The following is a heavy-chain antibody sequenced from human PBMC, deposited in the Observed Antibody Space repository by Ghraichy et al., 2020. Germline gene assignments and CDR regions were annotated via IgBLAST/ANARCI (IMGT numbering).Heavy chain of an antibody. Sequence: GESLNISCAASGFTVSSNYMSWVRQAPGKGLEWVSVIYSGGSTYYADSVKGRFTISIDNSKNTLYLQMNSLRAEDTAVYYCARDTQRAFDIWGQGTMVTVSS. CDR3: ARDTQRAFDI. CDR2: IYSGGST. J-gene: IGHJ3*02. CDR1: GFTVSSNY. V-gene: IGHV3-66*01.